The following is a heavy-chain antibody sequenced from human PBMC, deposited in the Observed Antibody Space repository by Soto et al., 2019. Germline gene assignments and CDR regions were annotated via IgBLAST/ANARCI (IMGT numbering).Heavy chain of an antibody. CDR2: ISGYNGNS. D-gene: IGHD4-17*01. V-gene: IGHV1-18*01. CDR1: GYTFTNFG. Sequence: QVHLVQSGAEVKKPGASVKVSCKTSGYTFTNFGISWVRQAPGQGLEWLGWISGYNGNSKDAQKFQGRVTMTTDTSTSTGYLELRSLRSDDSAVYYCARDYGDAREPWGQGTLVTVSS. CDR3: ARDYGDAREP. J-gene: IGHJ5*02.